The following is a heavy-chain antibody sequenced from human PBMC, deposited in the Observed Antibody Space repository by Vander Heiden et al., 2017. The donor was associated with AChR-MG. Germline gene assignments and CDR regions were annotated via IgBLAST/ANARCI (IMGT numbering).Heavy chain of an antibody. J-gene: IGHJ6*02. Sequence: QVQLQESGPGLVQPSETLSLTCTVSGGSISSYYWSWIRQPPGKGLEWIGYIYYSGSTNYNPSLKSRVTISVDTSKNQFSLKLSSVTAADTAVYYCARERGDILTGCMDVWGQGTTVTVSS. D-gene: IGHD3-9*01. CDR3: ARERGDILTGCMDV. CDR2: IYYSGST. CDR1: GGSISSYY. V-gene: IGHV4-59*01.